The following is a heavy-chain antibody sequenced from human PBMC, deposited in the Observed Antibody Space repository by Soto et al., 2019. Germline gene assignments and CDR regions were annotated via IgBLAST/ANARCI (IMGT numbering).Heavy chain of an antibody. V-gene: IGHV1-46*01. Sequence: ASVKVSCKASGYTFTSYYMHWVRQAPGQGLEWMGIINPSGGSTSYAQKFQGRVTMTRDTSTSTVYVELSSLRSEDTAVYYCARDCRSSGYYKEFDYWGQGTLVTVSS. CDR1: GYTFTSYY. CDR3: ARDCRSSGYYKEFDY. D-gene: IGHD3-22*01. CDR2: INPSGGST. J-gene: IGHJ4*02.